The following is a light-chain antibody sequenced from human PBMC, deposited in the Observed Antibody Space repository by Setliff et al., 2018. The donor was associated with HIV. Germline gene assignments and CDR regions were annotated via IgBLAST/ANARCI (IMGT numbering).Light chain of an antibody. CDR1: SGSVSTGHF. J-gene: IGLJ3*02. CDR2: STN. CDR3: VLYMGNGVSV. Sequence: QPVVTQEPSFSVSPGGTVTLTCGLRSGSVSTGHFPSWYQQTPGQTPRMLIYSTNTRSSGVPDRFSGSILGNRAALTITGAQADDECDYYCVLYMGNGVSVFGGGTKVTVL. V-gene: IGLV8-61*01.